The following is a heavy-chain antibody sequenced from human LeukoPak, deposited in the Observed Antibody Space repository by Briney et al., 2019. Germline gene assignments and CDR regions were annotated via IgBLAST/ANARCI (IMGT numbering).Heavy chain of an antibody. D-gene: IGHD3-9*01. CDR1: GYTFTGYY. V-gene: IGHV1-2*02. J-gene: IGHJ3*02. CDR3: ARDKPHDSFEAFDI. CDR2: INPNSGGT. Sequence: ASVKVSCKASGYTFTGYYMHWVRQAPGQGLEWMGWINPNSGGTNYAQKFQGRVTMTRDTSISTAYMELSRLRSDDTAVYYCARDKPHDSFEAFDIWGQGTMVTVSS.